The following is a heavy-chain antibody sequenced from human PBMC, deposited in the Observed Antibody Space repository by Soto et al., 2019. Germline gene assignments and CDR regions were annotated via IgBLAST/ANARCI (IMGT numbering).Heavy chain of an antibody. D-gene: IGHD4-4*01. CDR1: GFTFSVYW. J-gene: IGHJ6*02. CDR2: IDSDGSST. V-gene: IGHV3-74*01. CDR3: ARPGYSNYGPGVDV. Sequence: EVQLVESGGGLVQPGGSLRLSCAASGFTFSVYWMHWVRQAPGKGLVWVSRIDSDGSSTYYADSVKGRFTICRDNAKNTLYLQMNRLRGDDTAEDSCARPGYSNYGPGVDVWGQGTTVTVSS.